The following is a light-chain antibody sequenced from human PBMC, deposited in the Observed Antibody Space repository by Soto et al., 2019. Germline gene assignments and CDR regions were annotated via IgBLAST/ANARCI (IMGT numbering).Light chain of an antibody. CDR1: SSNLGAHYD. CDR2: SNI. Sequence: QAVVTQPPSVSGAPGQGVTISCTGTSSNLGAHYDVHWYQQLPGTAPKLLIYSNIHRPSGVPDRFSGSKSGTSASLAITGLQAEDEADYYCQSYDSSLSGYVFGTGTKLTVL. V-gene: IGLV1-40*01. J-gene: IGLJ1*01. CDR3: QSYDSSLSGYV.